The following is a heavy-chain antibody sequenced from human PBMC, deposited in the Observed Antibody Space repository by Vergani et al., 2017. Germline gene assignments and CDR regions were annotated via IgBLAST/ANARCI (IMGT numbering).Heavy chain of an antibody. D-gene: IGHD3-10*01. CDR2: IHHSGDT. V-gene: IGHV4-38-2*01. Sequence: QVQLQESGPGLVKPSETLTLTCDVSDSSIMTNPYWGWFRQSPGKGLEWIGCIHHSGDTHYNSSLKSRVSISIVSRSKFSLSLTSVTAADTAIYYCARHRGSGGFVPSSYFYGMDVWVHGTTVTVSS. CDR1: DSSIMTNPY. J-gene: IGHJ6*02. CDR3: ARHRGSGGFVPSSYFYGMDV.